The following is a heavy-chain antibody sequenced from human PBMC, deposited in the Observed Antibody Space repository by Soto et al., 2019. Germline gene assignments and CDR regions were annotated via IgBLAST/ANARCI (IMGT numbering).Heavy chain of an antibody. V-gene: IGHV1-58*01. Sequence: GASVKVSCKASGFTFTSSAVQWVRLARGQRLEWIGWIVVGSGNTNYAQKFQERVTITRDMSTSTAYMELSSLRSEDTAVYYCAADGYSSGWYFSYYYGMDVWGQGTTVTVSS. CDR3: AADGYSSGWYFSYYYGMDV. J-gene: IGHJ6*02. CDR1: GFTFTSSA. D-gene: IGHD6-19*01. CDR2: IVVGSGNT.